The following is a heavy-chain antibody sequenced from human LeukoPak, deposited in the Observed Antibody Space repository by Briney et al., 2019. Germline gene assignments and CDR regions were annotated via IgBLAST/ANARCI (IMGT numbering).Heavy chain of an antibody. CDR2: IKQDGSEK. V-gene: IGHV3-7*01. D-gene: IGHD3-10*01. CDR1: GFTFSSYW. J-gene: IGHJ6*02. Sequence: GGSLRLSCAASGFTFSSYWMSWVRQAPGKGLEWVANIKQDGSEKYYVDSVKGRFTISRDNAKNSLYLQMNSLRAEDSAVYYCARDGVRGLYYYYGMDVWGQGTTVTVSS. CDR3: ARDGVRGLYYYYGMDV.